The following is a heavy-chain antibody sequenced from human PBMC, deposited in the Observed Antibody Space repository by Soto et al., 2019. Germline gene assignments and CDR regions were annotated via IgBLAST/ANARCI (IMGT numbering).Heavy chain of an antibody. Sequence: PSETLSLTCSVSGAALNSGNYYWSWIRQVPGKGLEWIGHIYVTGAVDYNLSLRDRITISQDTSERQFSLNLRLVTAADTAVYYCARLRIATNNYKWFDPWGQGTLVTVSS. CDR2: IYVTGAV. D-gene: IGHD2-21*01. CDR3: ARLRIATNNYKWFDP. V-gene: IGHV4-31*03. CDR1: GAALNSGNYY. J-gene: IGHJ5*02.